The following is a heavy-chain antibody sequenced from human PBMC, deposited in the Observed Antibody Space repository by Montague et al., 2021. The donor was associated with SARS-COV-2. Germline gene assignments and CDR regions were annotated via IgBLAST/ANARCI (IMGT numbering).Heavy chain of an antibody. Sequence: SLRLSCAASGFTYSKYGVHWVRQAPGKGLEWVASIWNDGSKKYHADSAKGRFTISRDNARNSLYLQMNSLRAEDTAVYYCAREVAGCHGDCNDYWGQGTLVTVSS. CDR3: AREVAGCHGDCNDY. CDR2: IWNDGSKK. D-gene: IGHD2-21*02. J-gene: IGHJ4*02. V-gene: IGHV3-33*01. CDR1: GFTYSKYG.